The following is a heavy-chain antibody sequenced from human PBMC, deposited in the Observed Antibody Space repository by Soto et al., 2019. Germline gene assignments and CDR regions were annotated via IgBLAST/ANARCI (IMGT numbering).Heavy chain of an antibody. J-gene: IGHJ5*02. CDR2: IYYSGST. D-gene: IGHD5-18*01. CDR1: GGSISSGDYY. CDR3: AKVMVKNWFDP. Sequence: SETLSLTCTVSGGSISSGDYYWSWIRQPPGKGLEWIGYIYYSGSTYYNPSLKSRVTISVDTSKNQFSLKLSSVTAADTAVYYCAKVMVKNWFDPWGQGTLVTVSS. V-gene: IGHV4-30-4*01.